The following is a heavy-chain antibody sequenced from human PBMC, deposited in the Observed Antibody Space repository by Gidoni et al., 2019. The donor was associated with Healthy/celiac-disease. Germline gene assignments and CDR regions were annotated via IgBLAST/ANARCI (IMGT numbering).Heavy chain of an antibody. V-gene: IGHV4-4*02. CDR3: ARAAPVPGQLVLDY. J-gene: IGHJ4*02. CDR2: LYHCGST. Sequence: QVQLQESGPGLVKPSGTLSLTCAVSGGSISSSNWWSWVRQPPGKGLEWIGELYHCGSTNYNPSLKSRVTISVDKSKNQFALKLSSVTAADTAVYYCARAAPVPGQLVLDYWGQGTLVTVSS. CDR1: GGSISSSNW. D-gene: IGHD6-13*01.